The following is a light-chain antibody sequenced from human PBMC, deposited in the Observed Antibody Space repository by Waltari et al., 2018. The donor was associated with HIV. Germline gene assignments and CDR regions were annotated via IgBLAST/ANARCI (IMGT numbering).Light chain of an antibody. CDR2: HAS. CDR3: QQFNTYPQT. Sequence: AIQLTQSPSSLSASVGDRVTITCRASQAISSSLAWYQQKPGKAPNLLIYHASTLESGVPSSFSGSGSGADFTLTISSLQPEDSATYYCQQFNTYPQTFGQGTQLEIK. CDR1: QAISSS. J-gene: IGKJ5*01. V-gene: IGKV1-13*02.